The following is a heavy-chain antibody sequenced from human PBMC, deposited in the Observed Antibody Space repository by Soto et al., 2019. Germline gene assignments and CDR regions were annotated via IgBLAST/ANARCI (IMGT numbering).Heavy chain of an antibody. J-gene: IGHJ4*02. CDR1: GYTFTSYY. D-gene: IGHD5-12*01. CDR3: ARAPGLVAAHRALEY. CDR2: INPSGGST. V-gene: IGHV1-46*03. Sequence: ASVKVSCKASGYTFTSYYMHLVRQAPGQGLEWMGIINPSGGSTSYAQKFQGRVTMTRDTSTSTVYMELSSLRSEDTAVYYCARAPGLVAAHRALEYWGQGTLVTVSS.